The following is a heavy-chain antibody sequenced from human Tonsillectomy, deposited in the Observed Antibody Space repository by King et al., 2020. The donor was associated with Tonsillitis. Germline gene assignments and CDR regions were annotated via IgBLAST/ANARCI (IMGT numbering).Heavy chain of an antibody. D-gene: IGHD3-10*01. CDR3: ARGGDAXAEAAY. Sequence: VQLVESGGALVQPGGSLRLSCAASGFTFSSSWMTWVRQAPGKGLEWVANIDEDGNKKYYMDSLRGRFTISRDNARNSLYLQLNSLRAEDTAIYYCARGGDAXAEAAYWGQGALVTVSS. V-gene: IGHV3-7*01. CDR2: IDEDGNKK. J-gene: IGHJ4*02. CDR1: GFTFSSSW.